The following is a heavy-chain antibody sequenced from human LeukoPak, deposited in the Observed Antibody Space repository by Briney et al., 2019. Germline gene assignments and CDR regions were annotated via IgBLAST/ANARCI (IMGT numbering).Heavy chain of an antibody. J-gene: IGHJ4*02. Sequence: ASGKVSCKASGYTLTSFAIHWVRQAAGQRLEWRGWINGGDGDTKYLQNFQGRVTITRDTSASTSYMELSSLTSEDTAVYYCPIPDYGDYWGQGTLVPVSS. V-gene: IGHV1-3*01. CDR1: GYTLTSFA. CDR2: INGGDGDT. CDR3: PIPDYGDY.